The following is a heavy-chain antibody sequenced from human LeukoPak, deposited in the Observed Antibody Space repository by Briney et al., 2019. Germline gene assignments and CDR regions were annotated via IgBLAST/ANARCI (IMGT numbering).Heavy chain of an antibody. CDR1: GGSISSSNW. V-gene: IGHV4-4*02. J-gene: IGHJ5*02. D-gene: IGHD3-10*01. CDR2: IYHSGST. CDR3: SSRLLWFGELRGNWFDP. Sequence: SETLSLTCAVSGGSISSSNWWSCVRQPPGKGLEWIGEIYHSGSTNYNPSLKSRVTISVDKSKNQFSLKLSSVTAADTAVYYCSSRLLWFGELRGNWFDPWGQGTLVTVSS.